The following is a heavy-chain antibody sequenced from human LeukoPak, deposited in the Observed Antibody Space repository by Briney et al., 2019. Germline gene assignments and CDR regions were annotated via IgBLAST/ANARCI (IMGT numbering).Heavy chain of an antibody. V-gene: IGHV3-48*01. CDR2: ISSSSSTI. D-gene: IGHD3-16*01. CDR1: GFTFSSYS. CDR3: ARGASYAPFDY. J-gene: IGHJ4*02. Sequence: GGSLRLSCAASGFTFSSYSMNWVRQAPGKGLEWISYISSSSSTIYYADSVKGRFTISRDNAKNSLYLQMNSLRAEDTAVYYCARGASYAPFDYWGQGTLVTVSS.